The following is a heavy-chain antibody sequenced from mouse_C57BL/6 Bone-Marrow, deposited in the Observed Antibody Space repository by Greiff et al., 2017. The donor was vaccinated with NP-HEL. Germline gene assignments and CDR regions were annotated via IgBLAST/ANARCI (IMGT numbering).Heavy chain of an antibody. J-gene: IGHJ2*01. CDR1: GFNIKDDY. D-gene: IGHD1-2*01. V-gene: IGHV14-4*01. CDR2: IDPENGDT. Sequence: EVQLQQSGAELVRPGASVKLSCTASGFNIKDDYMHWVKQRPEQGLEWIGWIDPENGDTEYASKFQGKATITADTSSNTAYLQLSSLTSEDTAVDYCTFYYYGCDYWGQGTTLTVSS. CDR3: TFYYYGCDY.